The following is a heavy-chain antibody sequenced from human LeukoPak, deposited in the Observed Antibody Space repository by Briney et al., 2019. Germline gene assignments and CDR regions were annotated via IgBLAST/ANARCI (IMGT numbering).Heavy chain of an antibody. D-gene: IGHD1-26*01. V-gene: IGHV3-30*04. CDR3: AGNSGSYYEPWPRAPADY. Sequence: GGSLRLSCAASGFTFSSYAMHWVRQAPGKGLEWVAVISYDGSNKYYADSVKGRFTISRDNSKNTLYLQMNSLRAEDTAVNYCAGNSGSYYEPWPRAPADYWGQGTLVTVSS. CDR1: GFTFSSYA. CDR2: ISYDGSNK. J-gene: IGHJ4*02.